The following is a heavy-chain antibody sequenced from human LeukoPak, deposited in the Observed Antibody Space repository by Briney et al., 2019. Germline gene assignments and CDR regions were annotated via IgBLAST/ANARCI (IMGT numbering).Heavy chain of an antibody. CDR1: GYTFTSYG. J-gene: IGHJ5*02. Sequence: ASVKVSCKASGYTFTSYGISWVRQAPGQGLEWMGWISAYNGNTNYAQKLQGRVTMATDTSTSTAYMELRSLRSDDTAVYYCARVEGTVAGLGRFDPWGQGTLVTVSS. D-gene: IGHD6-19*01. CDR3: ARVEGTVAGLGRFDP. V-gene: IGHV1-18*01. CDR2: ISAYNGNT.